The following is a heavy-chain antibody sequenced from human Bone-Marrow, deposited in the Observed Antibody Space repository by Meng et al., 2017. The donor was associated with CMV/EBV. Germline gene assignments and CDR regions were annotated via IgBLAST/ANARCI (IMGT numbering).Heavy chain of an antibody. D-gene: IGHD5-12*01. V-gene: IGHV1-18*01. CDR2: ISAYNGNT. CDR3: ARRYSGYGGEGYYYYYGMDV. J-gene: IGHJ6*02. CDR1: GYSFTSYG. Sequence: APVKVSCMASGYSFTSYGISWVRQAPGQGLEWMGWISAYNGNTNYAQKLQGRVTMTTDTSTSTAYMELRSLRSDDTAVYYWARRYSGYGGEGYYYYYGMDVWGQGTTVTVSS.